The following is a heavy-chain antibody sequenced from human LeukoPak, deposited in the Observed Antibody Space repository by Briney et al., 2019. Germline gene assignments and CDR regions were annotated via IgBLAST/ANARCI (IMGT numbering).Heavy chain of an antibody. V-gene: IGHV3-48*03. D-gene: IGHD3-3*01. CDR2: IGSSGSTV. Sequence: PGGSLRLSCAASGFTFSAYEMNWVRQAPGKGLEWVSYIGSSGSTVYYADSVKGRFTISRDNAKNSLYLQMNSLRAEDTAVYYCARDLAAGYYDFWSGYYDPHYYFDYWGQGTLVTVSS. CDR3: ARDLAAGYYDFWSGYYDPHYYFDY. CDR1: GFTFSAYE. J-gene: IGHJ4*02.